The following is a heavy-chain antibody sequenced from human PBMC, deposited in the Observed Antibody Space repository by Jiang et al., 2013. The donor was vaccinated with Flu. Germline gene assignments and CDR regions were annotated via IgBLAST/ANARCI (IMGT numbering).Heavy chain of an antibody. Sequence: PGLVKPSETLSLTCTVSGGSISGYYWNWIRQSPEKGLKWIGYIYYSGSTNYNPSLRSRLTISVDTSKNQFSLKLSSVTAADTAVYYCARASGNYHPFFHDWGQGTLVTVSS. CDR1: GGSISGYY. D-gene: IGHD1-26*01. CDR3: ARASGNYHPFFHD. J-gene: IGHJ4*02. CDR2: IYYSGST. V-gene: IGHV4-59*01.